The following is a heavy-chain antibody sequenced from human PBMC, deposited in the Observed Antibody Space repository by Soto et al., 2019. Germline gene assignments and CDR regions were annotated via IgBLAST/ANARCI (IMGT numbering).Heavy chain of an antibody. CDR3: ARGTLRIAARPVYFDY. V-gene: IGHV3-30-3*01. CDR1: GFTFSSYA. D-gene: IGHD6-6*01. CDR2: ISYDGSNK. Sequence: HPGGSLRLSCAASGFTFSSYAMHWVRQAPGKGLEWVAVISYDGSNKYYADSVKGRFTISRDNSKNTLYLQMNSLRAEDTAVYYCARGTLRIAARPVYFDYWGQGTLVTVSS. J-gene: IGHJ4*02.